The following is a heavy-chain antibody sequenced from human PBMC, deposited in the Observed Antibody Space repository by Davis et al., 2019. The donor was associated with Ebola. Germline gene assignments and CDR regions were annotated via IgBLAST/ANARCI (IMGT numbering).Heavy chain of an antibody. J-gene: IGHJ6*04. CDR1: GYTFTSYY. CDR2: INPSGGST. V-gene: IGHV1-46*01. Sequence: AASVQVSCKASGYTFTSYYMHWVRQAPGQGLEWMGIINPSGGSTSYAQKFQGRVTMTRDTSTSTVYMELSSLRSEDTAVYYCAREHIVVVTAIHYYYGMDVWGKGTTVTVSS. CDR3: AREHIVVVTAIHYYYGMDV. D-gene: IGHD2-21*02.